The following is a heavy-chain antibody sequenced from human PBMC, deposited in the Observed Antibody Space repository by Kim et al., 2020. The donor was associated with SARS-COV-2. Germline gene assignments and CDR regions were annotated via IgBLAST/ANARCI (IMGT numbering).Heavy chain of an antibody. V-gene: IGHV7-4-1*02. CDR3: SRAMVSGIAGAGNWFDP. D-gene: IGHD6-19*01. J-gene: IGHJ5*02. CDR1: GYTFTNYA. Sequence: ASVKVSCKASGYTFTNYAINWVRQAPGHGLEWVGCISTNTGTPTYAQGLTGRFVFALVTSVRTAYLQITSLRAEDTAVYYCSRAMVSGIAGAGNWFDPWG. CDR2: ISTNTGTP.